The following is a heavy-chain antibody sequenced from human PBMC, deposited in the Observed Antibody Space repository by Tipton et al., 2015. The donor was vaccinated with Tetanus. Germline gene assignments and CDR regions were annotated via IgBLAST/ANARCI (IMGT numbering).Heavy chain of an antibody. CDR2: ISGSGGST. J-gene: IGHJ4*02. D-gene: IGHD2-15*01. CDR1: GFTFSSYA. V-gene: IGHV3-23*01. CDR3: AKGRGLLPKQASDY. Sequence: GSLRLSCAASGFTFSSYAMSWVRQAPGKGLEWVSAISGSGGSTYYADSVKGRFTISRDNSKNTLYLQMNSLRAEDTAVYYCAKGRGLLPKQASDYWGQGTLVTVSS.